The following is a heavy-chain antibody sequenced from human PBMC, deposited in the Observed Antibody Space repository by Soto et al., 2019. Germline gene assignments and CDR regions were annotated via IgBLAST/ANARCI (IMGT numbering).Heavy chain of an antibody. D-gene: IGHD5-18*01. CDR1: GFTFSSSG. CDR2: ISGSGASI. V-gene: IGHV3-23*01. CDR3: AKLTDIQLWFRGLLTHDLEY. Sequence: PGGSLRLSCAASGFTFSSSGMSWVRQAPGKGLEWVSAISGSGASIFYADSVKGRFSISRDNSKNTLYLQMNSLRAEDTALYYCAKLTDIQLWFRGLLTHDLEYWGQGALVTVSS. J-gene: IGHJ4*02.